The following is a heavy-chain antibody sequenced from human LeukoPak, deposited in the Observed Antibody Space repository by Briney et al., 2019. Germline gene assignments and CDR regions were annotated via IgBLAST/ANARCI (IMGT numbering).Heavy chain of an antibody. Sequence: GGSLRLSCSASGFTFSSYWMSWVRQTTGKGLECVAKIREDGNEKFYVDSVKGRFTISRDNAKNSVYLQMNSLRVEDTAVYFCAKGGLSLGDIDWGQGTLVTVSS. J-gene: IGHJ4*02. CDR3: AKGGLSLGDID. CDR1: GFTFSSYW. D-gene: IGHD3-10*01. V-gene: IGHV3-7*01. CDR2: IREDGNEK.